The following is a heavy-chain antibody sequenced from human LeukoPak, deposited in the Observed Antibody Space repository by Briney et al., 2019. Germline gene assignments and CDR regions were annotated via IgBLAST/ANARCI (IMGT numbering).Heavy chain of an antibody. V-gene: IGHV3-74*01. Sequence: PGGSLRLSCEASGFTFSHYWMHWVRQAPGKGLVWVSRINADGSGTSYADSVNGRFTISRDNAKNTLYLQMNSLRAEDTAVYYCARAPAGYSYAYDYWGQGTLVTVSS. CDR2: INADGSGT. CDR3: ARAPAGYSYAYDY. J-gene: IGHJ4*02. CDR1: GFTFSHYW. D-gene: IGHD5-18*01.